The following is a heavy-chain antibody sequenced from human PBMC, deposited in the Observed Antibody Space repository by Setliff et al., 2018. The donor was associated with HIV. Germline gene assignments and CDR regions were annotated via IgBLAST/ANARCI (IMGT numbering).Heavy chain of an antibody. J-gene: IGHJ4*02. Sequence: VASVKVSCKASGGSFSDYSISWVRQAPGQAFEWMGGIIPMVSLPNFAQSFLGRLTITANRSTTTAYMELSRLTSEDTAVYYCARGQLKPTGYFFDYWGLGTLVTVSS. D-gene: IGHD1-1*01. V-gene: IGHV1-69*10. CDR1: GGSFSDYS. CDR3: ARGQLKPTGYFFDY. CDR2: IIPMVSLP.